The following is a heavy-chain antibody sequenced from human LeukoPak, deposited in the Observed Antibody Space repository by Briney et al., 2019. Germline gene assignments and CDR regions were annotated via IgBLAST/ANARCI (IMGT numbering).Heavy chain of an antibody. Sequence: ASVKVSCKVSGYSLSELSIHWVRQAPGKGLEWMGGFDPEDDEAIYAQSLQGRVTMTEDTSTDTAYMELRSLRSDDTAVYYCARERRFSGSYSDYWGQGTLVTVSS. D-gene: IGHD1-26*01. CDR1: GYSLSELS. CDR3: ARERRFSGSYSDY. J-gene: IGHJ4*02. CDR2: FDPEDDEA. V-gene: IGHV1-24*01.